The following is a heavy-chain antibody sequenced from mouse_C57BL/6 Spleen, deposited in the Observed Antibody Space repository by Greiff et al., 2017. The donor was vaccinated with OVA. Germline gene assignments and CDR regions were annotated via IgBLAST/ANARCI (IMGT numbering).Heavy chain of an antibody. CDR1: GYTFTDYY. CDR3: ARPSFITTVVDGMDY. CDR2: INPNNGGT. D-gene: IGHD1-1*01. J-gene: IGHJ4*01. Sequence: VQLQQSGPELVKPGASVKISCKASGYTFTDYYMNWVKQSHGKSLEWIGDINPNNGGTSYNQKFKGKATLTVDKSSSTAYMELRSLTSEDSAVYYCARPSFITTVVDGMDYWGQGTSVTVSS. V-gene: IGHV1-26*01.